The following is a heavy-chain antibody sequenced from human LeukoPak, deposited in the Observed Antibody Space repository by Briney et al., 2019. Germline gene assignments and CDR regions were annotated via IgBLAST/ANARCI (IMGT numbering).Heavy chain of an antibody. CDR3: ARSSGTYSDAFHI. Sequence: ASVKVSCKASGYTFTGYYMRWVRQAPGQGLEWMGWINPNSGGTNYAQKFQGRVTMTRDTSISTAYMELSRLRSDDTAVYYCARSSGTYSDAFHIWGQGTMVTVSS. CDR2: INPNSGGT. V-gene: IGHV1-2*02. D-gene: IGHD1-26*01. CDR1: GYTFTGYY. J-gene: IGHJ3*02.